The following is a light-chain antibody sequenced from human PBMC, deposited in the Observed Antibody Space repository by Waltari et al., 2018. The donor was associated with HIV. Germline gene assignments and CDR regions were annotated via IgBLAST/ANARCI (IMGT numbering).Light chain of an antibody. V-gene: IGLV2-14*01. CDR3: TSYTSGSVL. CDR1: TVDVGAFTF. CDR2: DVH. J-gene: IGLJ2*01. Sequence: QSALTQPASVSGSPGQSITISCTGITVDVGAFTFVSWYQHHPGKAPTLIVYDVHTRPSGVADRFSGSKSGNSASLTISGLQTADEADYYCTSYTSGSVLFGGGTNLTVL.